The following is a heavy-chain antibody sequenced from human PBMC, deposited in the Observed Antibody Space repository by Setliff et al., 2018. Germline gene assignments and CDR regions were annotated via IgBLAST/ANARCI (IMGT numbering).Heavy chain of an antibody. Sequence: SGPTLVNPTQTLTLTCTFSGFSLSTSGMCVSWIRHPPGKALEWLARIDWDDDKYYSTSLKTRLTISKDTSNNQVVLTMTNMDPVDTATDYCARIRTGYCSGGSCYWGYYFDYWGQGTLVTVSS. CDR3: ARIRTGYCSGGSCYWGYYFDY. J-gene: IGHJ4*02. D-gene: IGHD2-15*01. CDR2: IDWDDDK. V-gene: IGHV2-70*11. CDR1: GFSLSTSGMC.